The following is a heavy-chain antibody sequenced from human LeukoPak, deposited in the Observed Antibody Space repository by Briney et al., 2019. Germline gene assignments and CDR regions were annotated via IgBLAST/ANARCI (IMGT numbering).Heavy chain of an antibody. D-gene: IGHD2-2*01. V-gene: IGHV3-21*01. CDR2: ITGSSSYI. CDR3: ARYSSTMGANWFDP. Sequence: GGSLRLSCAASGFTFSSYSMNWVRQAPGKGPEWVSSITGSSSYIYYADSVKGRFTISRDNAKNSLYLQMNSLRAEDTAVYYCARYSSTMGANWFDPWGQGTLVTVSS. J-gene: IGHJ5*02. CDR1: GFTFSSYS.